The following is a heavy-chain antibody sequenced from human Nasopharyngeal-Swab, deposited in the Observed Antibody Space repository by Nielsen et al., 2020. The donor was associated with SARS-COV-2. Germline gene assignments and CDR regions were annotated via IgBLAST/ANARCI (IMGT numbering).Heavy chain of an antibody. CDR2: IRSKANSYAT. V-gene: IGHV3-73*01. CDR3: TPGRATGY. CDR1: GFTFSGSA. D-gene: IGHD5-12*01. Sequence: GESLKISCAASGFTFSGSAMHWVRQASGKGLEWVGRIRSKANSYATAYAASVKGRFTISRDDSKNTAYLQMNSLKTVDTAVYYCTPGRATGYWGQGTLVTVSS. J-gene: IGHJ4*02.